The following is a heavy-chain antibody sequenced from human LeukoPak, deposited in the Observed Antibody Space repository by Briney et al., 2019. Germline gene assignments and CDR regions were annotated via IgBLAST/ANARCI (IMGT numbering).Heavy chain of an antibody. V-gene: IGHV1-2*02. J-gene: IGHJ3*02. CDR3: ARVVVPTTFEAFDI. D-gene: IGHD2/OR15-2a*01. CDR1: GYTFIGYY. Sequence: GASVEVSCKASGYTFIGYYMHWVRQAPGQGLEWMGWINPNSGGTNYAQKFQGRVTMTRDTSISTAYMELSRLRSDDTAVYYCARVVVPTTFEAFDIWGQGTMVTVSS. CDR2: INPNSGGT.